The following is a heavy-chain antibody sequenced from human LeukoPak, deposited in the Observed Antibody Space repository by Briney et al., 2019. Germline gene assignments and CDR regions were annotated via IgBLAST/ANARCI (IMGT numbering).Heavy chain of an antibody. CDR1: GVSISSYY. CDR3: ARGMAAAYDYNWFDT. V-gene: IGHV4-4*07. D-gene: IGHD5-12*01. J-gene: IGHJ5*02. CDR2: ISASGST. Sequence: SETLSLTCTVSGVSISSYYWSWIRQPAGKGLEWFGRISASGSTRYNPSLQSRVTMSVDTSKNQFSLKLTSVTAADTAVYFCARGMAAAYDYNWFDTWGQGTLVTVSS.